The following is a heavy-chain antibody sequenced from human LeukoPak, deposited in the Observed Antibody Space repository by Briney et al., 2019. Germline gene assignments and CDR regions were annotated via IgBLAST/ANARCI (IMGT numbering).Heavy chain of an antibody. CDR2: IYYSGST. CDR3: ARDLGYSGSYYYYYGMDV. V-gene: IGHV4-59*01. CDR1: GGSISSYY. Sequence: PSETLSLTCTVSGGSISSYYWSWIRQPPGNGLEWIGYIYYSGSTNYNPSLKSRVTISVDTSKNQFSLKLSSVTAADTAVYYCARDLGYSGSYYYYYGMDVWGQGTTVTVSS. D-gene: IGHD1-26*01. J-gene: IGHJ6*02.